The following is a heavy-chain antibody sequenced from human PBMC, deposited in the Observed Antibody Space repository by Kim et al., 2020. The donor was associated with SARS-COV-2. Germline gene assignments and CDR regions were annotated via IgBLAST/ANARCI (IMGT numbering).Heavy chain of an antibody. CDR1: GGSISSSSYY. J-gene: IGHJ6*02. CDR2: IYYSGST. D-gene: IGHD3-22*01. V-gene: IGHV4-39*01. Sequence: SETLSLTCTVSGGSISSSSYYWGWIRQPPGKGLEWIGSIYYSGSTYYNPSLKSRVTISVDTSKNQFSLKLSSVTAADTAVYYCARHYYDSSGYHSNYYYYYGMDVWGQGTTVTVSS. CDR3: ARHYYDSSGYHSNYYYYYGMDV.